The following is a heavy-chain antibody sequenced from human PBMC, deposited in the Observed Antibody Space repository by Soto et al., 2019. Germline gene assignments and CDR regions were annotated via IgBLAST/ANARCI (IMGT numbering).Heavy chain of an antibody. Sequence: PSETLSLTCTVSGTSISSYYWSWIRQPPGKGLEWIANIHYSGTTNYNPSLASRVTLSVDTSKNQFSLSLSSLTAADTAVYYCARDTRYGVLDYWGQGTLVTVSS. V-gene: IGHV4-59*01. CDR1: GTSISSYY. CDR2: IHYSGTT. J-gene: IGHJ4*02. CDR3: ARDTRYGVLDY. D-gene: IGHD4-17*01.